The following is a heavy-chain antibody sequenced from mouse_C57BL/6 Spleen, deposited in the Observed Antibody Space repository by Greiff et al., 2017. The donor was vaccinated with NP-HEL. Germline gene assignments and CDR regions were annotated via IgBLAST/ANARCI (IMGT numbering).Heavy chain of an antibody. CDR1: GYTFTDYY. CDR3: ARGLYAMDY. D-gene: IGHD3-1*01. J-gene: IGHJ4*01. CDR2: IFPGSGST. Sequence: QVQLKQSGPELVKPGASVKISCKASGYTFTDYYINWVKQRPGQGLEWIGWIFPGSGSTYYNEKFKGKATLTVDKSSSTAYMLLISLTSEDSAVYFCARGLYAMDYWGQGTSVTVSS. V-gene: IGHV1-75*01.